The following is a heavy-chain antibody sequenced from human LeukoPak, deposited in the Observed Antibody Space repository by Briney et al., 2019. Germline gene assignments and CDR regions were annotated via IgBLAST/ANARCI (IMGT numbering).Heavy chain of an antibody. CDR3: AKDTGDSSSWYEDRYFDY. V-gene: IGHV3-30*02. D-gene: IGHD6-13*01. CDR2: IRYDGSNK. CDR1: GFTFSSYG. J-gene: IGHJ4*02. Sequence: GGSLRLSCAASGFTFSSYGMPWVRQAPGKGLEWVAFIRYDGSNKYYADSVKGRFTISRDNSKNTLYLQMNSLRAEDTAVYYCAKDTGDSSSWYEDRYFDYWGQGTLVTVSS.